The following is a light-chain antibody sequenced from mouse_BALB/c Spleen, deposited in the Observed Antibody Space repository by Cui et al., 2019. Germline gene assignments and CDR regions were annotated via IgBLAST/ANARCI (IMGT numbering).Light chain of an antibody. CDR3: QQWSSNPLT. CDR1: SSVSY. CDR2: LTS. J-gene: IGKJ5*01. V-gene: IGKV4-68*01. Sequence: QIAATQSPALMSASPGEKVTMTCSASSSVSYMYWYQQKPRASPKPWIYLTSNLASGVPARFSGSGSGTSYSLTISSMEAEDAATYYCQQWSSNPLTFGAGTKLELK.